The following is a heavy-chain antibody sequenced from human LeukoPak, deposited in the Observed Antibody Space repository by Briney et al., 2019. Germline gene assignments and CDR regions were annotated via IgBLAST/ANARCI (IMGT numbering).Heavy chain of an antibody. Sequence: KTSETLSLTCIVSGGSISSGGHYWGWIRQPPGTGLEWIGSIYYSGSTYYNPSLNSRVTIFIDMSKNQFSLKLSSVTATDTAVYYCARLVCGGGSCPAEFDYWGQGTLVTVSS. V-gene: IGHV4-39*01. CDR3: ARLVCGGGSCPAEFDY. D-gene: IGHD2-15*01. CDR2: IYYSGST. CDR1: GGSISSGGHY. J-gene: IGHJ4*02.